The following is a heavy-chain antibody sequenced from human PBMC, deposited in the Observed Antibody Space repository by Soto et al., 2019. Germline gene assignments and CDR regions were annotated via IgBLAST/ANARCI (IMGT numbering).Heavy chain of an antibody. CDR3: VAGQYFFDY. Sequence: QVQLVESGGGVVKPGRSLRPSCAAPGFSFSSYGMQWVRQAPGKGLEWVAVISYDGSNKYYADSVKDRFTISRDNSKKTLYLQMNSLRADDTAVYYCVAGQYFFDYCGQGTLVTVSS. V-gene: IGHV3-30*03. D-gene: IGHD6-19*01. CDR2: ISYDGSNK. CDR1: GFSFSSYG. J-gene: IGHJ4*02.